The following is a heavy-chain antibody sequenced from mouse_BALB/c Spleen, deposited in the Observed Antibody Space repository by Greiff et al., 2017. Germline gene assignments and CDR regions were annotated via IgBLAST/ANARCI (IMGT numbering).Heavy chain of an antibody. J-gene: IGHJ2*01. D-gene: IGHD2-14*01. Sequence: QVQLQQPGAELVKPGASVKLSCKASGYTFTSYWMHWVKQRPGQGLEWIGEINPSNGRTNYNEKFKSKATLTVDKSSSTAYMQLSSLTSEDSAVYYCARRIYRYDGFDYWGQGTTLTVSS. V-gene: IGHV1S81*02. CDR2: INPSNGRT. CDR1: GYTFTSYW. CDR3: ARRIYRYDGFDY.